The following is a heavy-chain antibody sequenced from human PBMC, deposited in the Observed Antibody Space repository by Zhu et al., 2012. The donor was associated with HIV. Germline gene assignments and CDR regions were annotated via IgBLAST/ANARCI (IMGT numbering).Heavy chain of an antibody. Sequence: EVRLLESGGDLVQPGGSLRPSCAASGFTFSTYSMSWVRQAPGKGLEWVSIISGSGGKTDYADSVEGRFTISRDNSNNILYLQMNDLRAEDTALYYCAKALHLVVESALPRDAFDIWGQGTVVYRFF. CDR1: GFTFSTYS. CDR3: AKALHLVVESALPRDAFDI. CDR2: ISGSGGKT. D-gene: IGHD2-21*02. J-gene: IGHJ3*02. V-gene: IGHV3-23*01.